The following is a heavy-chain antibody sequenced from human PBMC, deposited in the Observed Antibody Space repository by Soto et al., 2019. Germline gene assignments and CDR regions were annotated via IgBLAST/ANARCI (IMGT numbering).Heavy chain of an antibody. D-gene: IGHD2-15*01. CDR3: PKDGYCSGGSCLFDS. Sequence: GRSLRLSCAASGFTFSSYAMSWVRQAPGKGLEWVSAISGSGGSTYYADSVKGRFTISRDNSKNTRYLQMNSLRDEDTAVYHCPKDGYCSGGSCLFDSWGQGTLVPVSS. CDR1: GFTFSSYA. J-gene: IGHJ5*01. CDR2: ISGSGGST. V-gene: IGHV3-23*01.